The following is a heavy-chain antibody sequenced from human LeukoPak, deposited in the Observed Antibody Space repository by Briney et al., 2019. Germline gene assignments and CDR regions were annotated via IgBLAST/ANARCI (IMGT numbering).Heavy chain of an antibody. Sequence: GGSLRLSCAASGFTFSSYGMHWVRQAPGKGLEWVAVIWYDGSNKYYADSVKGRFTISRDNSKNTLYLQMNSLRAEDTAVYYCAKDLTGIGHYYGMDVWGQGTTVTVSS. V-gene: IGHV3-30*02. J-gene: IGHJ6*02. CDR3: AKDLTGIGHYYGMDV. CDR1: GFTFSSYG. D-gene: IGHD1-20*01. CDR2: IWYDGSNK.